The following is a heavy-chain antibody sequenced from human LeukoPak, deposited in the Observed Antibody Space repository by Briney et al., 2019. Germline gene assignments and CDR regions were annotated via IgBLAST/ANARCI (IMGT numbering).Heavy chain of an antibody. J-gene: IGHJ2*01. CDR3: ARDFWYFDL. CDR1: GGSVNSSNYY. V-gene: IGHV4-39*07. Sequence: SETLSLTCTVSGGSVNSSNYYWGWIRQPPGKGLEWIGSIYYSGSTYYTPSLMSRVTISVDTSKNQFSLKLTSVTAADTAVYYCARDFWYFDLWGRGTLVTVSS. CDR2: IYYSGST.